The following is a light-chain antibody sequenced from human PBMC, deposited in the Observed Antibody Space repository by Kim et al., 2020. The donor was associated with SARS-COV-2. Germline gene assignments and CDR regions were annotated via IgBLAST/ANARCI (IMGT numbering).Light chain of an antibody. V-gene: IGKV4-1*01. CDR1: QTVLYNSNNKNY. J-gene: IGKJ2*03. CDR2: WAT. CDR3: QQYSSTPPS. Sequence: RTTLNFKSSQTVLYNSNNKNYLGWYLQDPGQSPKLLIYWATIRVSGVSDRFSGSGSETDFTLSFSSLQAEDVAVYYCQQYSSTPPSFGQGTKLEI.